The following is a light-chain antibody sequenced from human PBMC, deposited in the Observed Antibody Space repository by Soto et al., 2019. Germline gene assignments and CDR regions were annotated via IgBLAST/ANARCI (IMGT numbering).Light chain of an antibody. J-gene: IGKJ3*01. V-gene: IGKV1-27*01. CDR3: QQYHSPPFS. Sequence: DIQMTQSPSSLSAFVGDRVTFTCRASQGISNYLAWYHQKPGKVPKVLIYAASTLHSGVPSRFSGSGSRTEFTLTITSLQPEDVATYYCQQYHSPPFSFGPGTKLEIK. CDR1: QGISNY. CDR2: AAS.